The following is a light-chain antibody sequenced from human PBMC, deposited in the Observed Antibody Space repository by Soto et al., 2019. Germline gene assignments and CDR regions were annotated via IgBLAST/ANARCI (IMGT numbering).Light chain of an antibody. CDR1: QSISSY. Sequence: EVVLTQSPDTLSSPPGERATLSFRAIQSISSYLAWYQQKPGQAPRLLIYDASSRATGIPARFSGSGSGTDFTLTISSLEPEDFAVYYCQQLTDGPPQWTFGEGSQVDI. CDR3: QQLTDGPPQWT. J-gene: IGKJ1*01. CDR2: DAS. V-gene: IGKV3-11*01.